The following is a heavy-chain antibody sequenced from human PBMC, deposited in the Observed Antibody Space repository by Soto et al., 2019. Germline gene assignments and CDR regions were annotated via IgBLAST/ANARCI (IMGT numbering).Heavy chain of an antibody. J-gene: IGHJ5*02. CDR3: AKGKSTGDIDWFDP. V-gene: IGHV3-23*01. D-gene: IGHD3-10*01. CDR2: LIGGHYGT. Sequence: GSPRLSCTASGFTLQNYAMAWVRQAPGKGLEWVSTLIGGHYGTAYSYSVKGRFTVSRDNSKNCLYLQMNSLGVEDTAMYFCAKGKSTGDIDWFDPWGQGSLVTVSS. CDR1: GFTLQNYA.